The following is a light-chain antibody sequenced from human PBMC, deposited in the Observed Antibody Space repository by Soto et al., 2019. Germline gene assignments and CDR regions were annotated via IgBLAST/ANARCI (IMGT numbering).Light chain of an antibody. V-gene: IGKV1-33*01. CDR1: QSISSW. Sequence: DIQMTQSPSTLSASVGDRVTITCRASQSISSWLAWYQQKPGEAPKLLIYDASNLEAGVPSRFRGSGSGTDFTFTISRLQPEDIATYYCQQYENLPTFGQGTRLEIK. CDR3: QQYENLPT. J-gene: IGKJ5*01. CDR2: DAS.